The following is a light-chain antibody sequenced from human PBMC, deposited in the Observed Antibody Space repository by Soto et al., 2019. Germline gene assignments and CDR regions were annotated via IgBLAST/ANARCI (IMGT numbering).Light chain of an antibody. Sequence: QSALTQPPSASGNPGQRLTISCSGSTSNILRNYVYWYRQFPGTAPRLLISMNDQRPSGVPDRFSGSKSGTSASLAISGLRSEDEADYYCASWDDSLSGYVFGTGTKVT. J-gene: IGLJ1*01. CDR3: ASWDDSLSGYV. V-gene: IGLV1-47*01. CDR1: TSNILRNY. CDR2: MND.